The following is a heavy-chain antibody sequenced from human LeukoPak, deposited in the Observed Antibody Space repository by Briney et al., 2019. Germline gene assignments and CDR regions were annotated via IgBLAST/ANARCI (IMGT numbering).Heavy chain of an antibody. CDR1: GFTFSNYW. Sequence: GGSLRLSCVFSGFTFSNYWMSWVRQAPGKGLEWVANIKHDGSDKYNVDSVRGRFTISRDNAKNSLYLQMNSLRVEDTAVYYCARGATSYDYWGQGTLVTVSS. V-gene: IGHV3-7*04. J-gene: IGHJ4*02. CDR2: IKHDGSDK. CDR3: ARGATSYDY.